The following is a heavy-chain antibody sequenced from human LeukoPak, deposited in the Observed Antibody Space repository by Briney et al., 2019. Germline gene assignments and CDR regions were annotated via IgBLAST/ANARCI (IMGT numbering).Heavy chain of an antibody. D-gene: IGHD2-21*02. CDR1: DGSISSYY. J-gene: IGHJ3*02. CDR2: IYKTGST. Sequence: SETLSLTCTVSDGSISSYYWNWIRQPPGKRLEWIGYIYKTGSTNYNPSLKSRVTISVDTSKNQFSLQLNSVTSADTAVYYCARRVVVTAIILDVFDIWGQGTMVTVSS. V-gene: IGHV4-59*08. CDR3: ARRVVVTAIILDVFDI.